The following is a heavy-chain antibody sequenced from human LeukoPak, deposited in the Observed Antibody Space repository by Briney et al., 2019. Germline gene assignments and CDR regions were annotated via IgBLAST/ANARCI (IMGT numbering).Heavy chain of an antibody. Sequence: PGGSLRPSCAASGFTFSSYAMHWVRQAPGKGLEWVAVISYDGSNKYYADSVKGRFTISRDNSKNTLYLQMNSLRAEDTAVYYCARDRGRFYGSGSSRRSYYGMDVWGQGTTVTVSS. CDR2: ISYDGSNK. CDR1: GFTFSSYA. J-gene: IGHJ6*02. D-gene: IGHD3-10*01. CDR3: ARDRGRFYGSGSSRRSYYGMDV. V-gene: IGHV3-30*04.